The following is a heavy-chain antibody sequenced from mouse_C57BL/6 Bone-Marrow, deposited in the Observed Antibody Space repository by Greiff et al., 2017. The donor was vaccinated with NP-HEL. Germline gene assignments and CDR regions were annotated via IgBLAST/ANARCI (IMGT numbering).Heavy chain of an antibody. CDR1: GYTFTSYG. J-gene: IGHJ3*01. CDR2: IYPRSGNT. D-gene: IGHD4-1*01. Sequence: QVQLKQSGAELARPGASVKLSCKASGYTFTSYGISWVKQRTGQGLEWIGEIYPRSGNTYYNEKFKGKATLTADKSSSTAYMELRSLTSEDSAVYFCARGDWDRFAYWGQGTLVTVSA. CDR3: ARGDWDRFAY. V-gene: IGHV1-81*01.